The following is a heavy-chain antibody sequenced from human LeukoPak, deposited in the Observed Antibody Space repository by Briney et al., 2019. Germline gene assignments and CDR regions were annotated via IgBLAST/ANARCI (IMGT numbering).Heavy chain of an antibody. CDR2: LSGSGGMT. V-gene: IGHV3-23*01. D-gene: IGHD3-22*01. CDR3: AKGPFSYYDASGYNYFDS. CDR1: GFTFSSYA. J-gene: IGHJ4*02. Sequence: GSLGLSCAASGFTFSSYAMNWVRQAPGKGLEWVSALSGSGGMTYSADSVKGRFTISRDNSKNTLYLQMNSLRAEDSAVYYCAKGPFSYYDASGYNYFDSWGQGTLVTVSS.